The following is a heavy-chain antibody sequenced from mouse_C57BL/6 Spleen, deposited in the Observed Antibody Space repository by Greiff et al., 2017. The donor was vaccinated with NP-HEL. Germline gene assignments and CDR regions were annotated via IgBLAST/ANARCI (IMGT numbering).Heavy chain of an antibody. CDR1: GFTFSSYA. D-gene: IGHD1-1*01. J-gene: IGHJ4*01. V-gene: IGHV5-9-1*02. Sequence: DVHLVESGEGLVKPGGSLKLSCAASGFTFSSYAMSWVRQTPEQRLEWVAYISSGGDYIYYADTVKGRFTISRDNARNTLYLQMSSLKSEDTAMYYCTRGNYYGSGYDAMDYWGQGTSVTVSS. CDR3: TRGNYYGSGYDAMDY. CDR2: ISSGGDYI.